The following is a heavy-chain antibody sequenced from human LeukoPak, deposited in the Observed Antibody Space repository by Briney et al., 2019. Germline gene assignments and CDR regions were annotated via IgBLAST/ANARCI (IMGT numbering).Heavy chain of an antibody. Sequence: SETLSLTCTVSGGSISSYYWSWIRQPPGKGLEWLGDIYYSGSTNCNPSLKSRVTISVDTSKNQFSLKLSSVTAADTAVYYCAGVVVNWFDPWGQGTLVTVSS. J-gene: IGHJ5*02. CDR1: GGSISSYY. V-gene: IGHV4-59*08. CDR2: IYYSGST. CDR3: AGVVVNWFDP. D-gene: IGHD2-15*01.